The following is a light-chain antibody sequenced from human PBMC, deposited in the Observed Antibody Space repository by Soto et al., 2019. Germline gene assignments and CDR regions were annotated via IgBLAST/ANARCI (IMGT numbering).Light chain of an antibody. CDR1: QSISSY. V-gene: IGKV1-39*01. Sequence: EIQMTQSRSPMSRSLRYRATIVCRASQSISSYLNWYQQKPGKAPKLLIYAASSLQSDVPSRFSGSGSGTDFTLTIGCLQSEDLATYYCQQYYTYPWTFGQGTKVDIK. CDR3: QQYYTYPWT. J-gene: IGKJ1*01. CDR2: AAS.